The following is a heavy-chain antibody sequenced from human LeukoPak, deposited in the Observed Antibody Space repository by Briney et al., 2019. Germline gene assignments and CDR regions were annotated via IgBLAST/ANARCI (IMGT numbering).Heavy chain of an antibody. Sequence: GGSLRLSCAASGFTFSSYGMHWVRQAPGKGLEWVAVISYDGSNKYYADSVKGRFTISRDNSKNTLYLQMNSLRAEDTAVYYCAKDQGTSSGWYGHGPDDAFDIWGQGTMVTVSS. V-gene: IGHV3-30*18. CDR2: ISYDGSNK. D-gene: IGHD6-19*01. J-gene: IGHJ3*02. CDR3: AKDQGTSSGWYGHGPDDAFDI. CDR1: GFTFSSYG.